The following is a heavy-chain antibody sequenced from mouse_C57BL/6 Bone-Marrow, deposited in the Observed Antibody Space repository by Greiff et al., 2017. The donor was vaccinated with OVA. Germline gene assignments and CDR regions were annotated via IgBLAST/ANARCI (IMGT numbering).Heavy chain of an antibody. CDR3: ARGVYYYGSSYLYFDV. CDR1: GYSITSGYY. D-gene: IGHD1-1*01. Sequence: EVQLQQSGPGLVKPSQSLSLTCSVTGYSITSGYYWNWIRQFPGNKLEWMGYISYDGSNNYNPSLKNRISITRDTSKNQFFLKLNSVTTEDTATYYGARGVYYYGSSYLYFDVWGTGTTVTVSS. V-gene: IGHV3-6*01. J-gene: IGHJ1*03. CDR2: ISYDGSN.